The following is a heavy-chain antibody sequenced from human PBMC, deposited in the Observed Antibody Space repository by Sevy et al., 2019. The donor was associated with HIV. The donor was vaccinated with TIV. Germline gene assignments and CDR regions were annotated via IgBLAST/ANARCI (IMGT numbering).Heavy chain of an antibody. CDR3: ARDRLPSLLDF. J-gene: IGHJ4*02. Sequence: GGSLRLSCAASRFNFSNYAMHWVRQAPGKGLEWVALILHDGSNEHYADSVKGRFTISRVNSQNTVYLQMNSLRPEDTAVYYCARDRLPSLLDFWGQGTLVTVSS. V-gene: IGHV3-30*04. CDR1: RFNFSNYA. CDR2: ILHDGSNE. D-gene: IGHD2-21*01.